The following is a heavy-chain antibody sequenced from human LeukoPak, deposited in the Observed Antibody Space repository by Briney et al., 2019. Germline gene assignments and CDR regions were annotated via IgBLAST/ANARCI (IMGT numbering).Heavy chain of an antibody. CDR3: ARGDYIWGSYRPDYYYYYYMDV. Sequence: SETLSLTCTVSGGSISSYSWSWIRQPAGKGLEWIGRIYTSGSTNYNPSLKSRVTMSVDTSKNQFSLKLSSWTAADTAVYYCARGDYIWGSYRPDYYYYYYMDVWGRGTTVTISS. V-gene: IGHV4-4*07. D-gene: IGHD3-16*02. J-gene: IGHJ6*03. CDR2: IYTSGST. CDR1: GGSISSYS.